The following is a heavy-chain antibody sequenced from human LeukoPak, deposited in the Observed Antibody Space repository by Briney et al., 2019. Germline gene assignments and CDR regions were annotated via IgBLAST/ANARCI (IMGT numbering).Heavy chain of an antibody. Sequence: PGGSLRLSCAASGFTVSSNYMSWVRQAPGKGLEWVSVIYSGGSTYYADSVKGRFTISRDNSKNTLYLQMNSLRAEDTAVYYCASGNDILTGYYITLDYWGQGTLVTVSS. CDR1: GFTVSSNY. J-gene: IGHJ4*02. CDR2: IYSGGST. CDR3: ASGNDILTGYYITLDY. V-gene: IGHV3-66*01. D-gene: IGHD3-9*01.